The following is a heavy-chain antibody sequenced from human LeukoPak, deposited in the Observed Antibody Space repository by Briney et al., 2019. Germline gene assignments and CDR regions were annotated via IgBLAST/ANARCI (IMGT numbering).Heavy chain of an antibody. V-gene: IGHV4-39*01. CDR2: IYYSGST. CDR3: ARTGPRPFDY. D-gene: IGHD6-6*01. CDR1: GGSISSSSYY. Sequence: SETLSLTCTVSGGSISSSSYYWGWIRQPPGKGLEWIGSIYYSGSTYYNPSLKSRVTISVDTSKNQFSLKLSSVTAADTAVYYCARTGPRPFDYWGQGTLVIVSS. J-gene: IGHJ4*02.